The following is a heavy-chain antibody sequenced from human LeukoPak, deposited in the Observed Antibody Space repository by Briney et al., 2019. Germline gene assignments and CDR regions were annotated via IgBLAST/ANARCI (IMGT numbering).Heavy chain of an antibody. D-gene: IGHD6-19*01. CDR1: GFTLSSYA. CDR3: AKDLGSGWYLDY. Sequence: PGGSLRLSCAASGFTLSSYAMSWVRQAPGKGLEWVSAISGSGGSTYYADSLKGPFTISRDNSKNTLYLQMNSLRAEDTAVYYCAKDLGSGWYLDYWGQGTLVTVSS. CDR2: ISGSGGST. J-gene: IGHJ4*02. V-gene: IGHV3-23*01.